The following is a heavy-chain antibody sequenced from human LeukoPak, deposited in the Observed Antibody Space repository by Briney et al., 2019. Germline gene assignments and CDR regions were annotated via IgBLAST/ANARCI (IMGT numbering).Heavy chain of an antibody. V-gene: IGHV4-34*01. Sequence: TSETLSLTCAVYGGSFSGYYWSWIRQPPGKGLEWIGEINHSGSTNYNPSLKSRVTISVDTSKNQFSLKLSSVTAADTAVYYCARQRGGPYDYVWGSYRAPYYFDYWGQGTLVTVSS. CDR1: GGSFSGYY. CDR3: ARQRGGPYDYVWGSYRAPYYFDY. D-gene: IGHD3-16*02. J-gene: IGHJ4*02. CDR2: INHSGST.